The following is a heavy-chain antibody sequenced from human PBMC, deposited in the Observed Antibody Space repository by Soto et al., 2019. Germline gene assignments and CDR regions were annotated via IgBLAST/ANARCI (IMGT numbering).Heavy chain of an antibody. Sequence: QLQLMQSGGEAKNPGASVKVSCEASGYSFSTYAISWLRQAPGQGLEWMGLITPNNGYTNYAQKFQGRLILTIDIPSSTANMELTSLRYDDTAMYDCATSYDSGFDPWGQGTLVSVS. D-gene: IGHD3-3*01. CDR1: GYSFSTYA. V-gene: IGHV1-18*01. CDR2: ITPNNGYT. J-gene: IGHJ5*02. CDR3: ATSYDSGFDP.